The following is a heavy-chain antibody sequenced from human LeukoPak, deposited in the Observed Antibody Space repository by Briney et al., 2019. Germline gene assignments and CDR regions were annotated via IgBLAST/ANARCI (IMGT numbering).Heavy chain of an antibody. V-gene: IGHV4-34*01. CDR3: ARGPSRAGYYGTDH. CDR1: GGSISSYY. CDR2: INHSGST. D-gene: IGHD3-22*01. Sequence: SETLSLTCTVSGGSISSYYWSWIRQPPGKGLEWIGEINHSGSTNYNPSLKSRVTISVDTSKNQFSLKLSSVTAADTAVYYCARGPSRAGYYGTDHWGQGTLVTASS. J-gene: IGHJ5*02.